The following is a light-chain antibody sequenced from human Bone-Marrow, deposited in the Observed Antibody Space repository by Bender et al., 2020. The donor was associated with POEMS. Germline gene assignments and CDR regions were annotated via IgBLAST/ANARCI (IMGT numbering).Light chain of an antibody. J-gene: IGLJ1*01. Sequence: QPALTQPRSLSGSPGQSVTISCTGTSSDVGNYIYVSWYQQHPGKVPKLMIFDVSNRPSGVSNRFSGSKSGNTASLTISGLQAEDEADYYCSSYTSSSTPLVFGTGTKVTVL. CDR2: DVS. CDR1: SSDVGNYIY. V-gene: IGLV2-14*01. CDR3: SSYTSSSTPLV.